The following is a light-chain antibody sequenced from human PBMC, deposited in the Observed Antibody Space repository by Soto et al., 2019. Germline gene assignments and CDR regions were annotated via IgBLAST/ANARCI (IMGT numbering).Light chain of an antibody. CDR1: QSISRY. Sequence: IRMPQSPSSLSASLGDRFTITCLASQSISRYLNWYQQKPGEAPKLLIYDASALPRGVPSRFSGSGSGTKFTLTIASLQPDDFATYYCQQYDNYPLTFGGGTKVDIK. V-gene: IGKV1-5*01. CDR2: DAS. J-gene: IGKJ4*01. CDR3: QQYDNYPLT.